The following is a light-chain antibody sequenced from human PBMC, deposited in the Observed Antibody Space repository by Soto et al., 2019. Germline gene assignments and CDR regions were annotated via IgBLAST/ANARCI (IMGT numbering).Light chain of an antibody. CDR1: QSVGSN. CDR3: QLYKNRPQA. CDR2: GAS. V-gene: IGKV3D-15*01. J-gene: IGKJ4*01. Sequence: EIVLTQTTVNMSVSAGERATLSCRASQSVGSNLAWYQQKPGQAPRLLIYGASTRATGIPARFSGRRSGTYFTLTISILQSEDFAVYYSQLYKNRPQAFGGGTKVDIK.